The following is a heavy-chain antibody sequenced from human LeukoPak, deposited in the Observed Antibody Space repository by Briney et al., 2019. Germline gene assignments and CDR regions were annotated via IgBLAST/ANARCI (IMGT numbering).Heavy chain of an antibody. Sequence: GGSLRLSCAASGFTVSSNYMSWVRQAPGKGLEWVSVIYSGGSTYYADSVKGRFTISRDNSKNTPYLQMNSLRAEDTAVYYCARGRRGSGSPYYFDYWGQGTLVTVSS. CDR2: IYSGGST. CDR1: GFTVSSNY. CDR3: ARGRRGSGSPYYFDY. J-gene: IGHJ4*02. V-gene: IGHV3-66*01. D-gene: IGHD1-26*01.